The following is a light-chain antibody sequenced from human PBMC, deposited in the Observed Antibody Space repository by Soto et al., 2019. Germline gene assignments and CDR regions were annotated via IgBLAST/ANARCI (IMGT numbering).Light chain of an antibody. Sequence: EIVLIQSPVTLSLSPGERATLTCRASQSVSSSFLAWYQQRPGQAPRLLIYGASSRATGIPDRFSGSGSGTDFTLTISRLEPEDFAVYYCQQYGSSPTWTFGQGTKVDIK. CDR2: GAS. J-gene: IGKJ1*01. CDR3: QQYGSSPTWT. CDR1: QSVSSSF. V-gene: IGKV3-20*01.